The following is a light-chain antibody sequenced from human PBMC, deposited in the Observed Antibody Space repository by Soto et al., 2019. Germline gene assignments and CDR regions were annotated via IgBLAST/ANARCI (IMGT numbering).Light chain of an antibody. CDR1: QGIRND. CDR2: AAS. CDR3: QESYNTLTFT. V-gene: IGKV1-6*01. J-gene: IGKJ3*01. Sequence: AIQVTQSPSSLSASVGDRVTITCRASQGIRNDLGWYQQKPGKAPKLLIYAASSLQSGVPSRFSGSGSGTDFTLTISSLQPEDFATYYCQESYNTLTFTLGPGTKVDI.